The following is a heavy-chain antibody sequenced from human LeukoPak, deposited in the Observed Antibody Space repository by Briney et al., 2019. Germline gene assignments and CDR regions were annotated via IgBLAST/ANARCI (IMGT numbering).Heavy chain of an antibody. D-gene: IGHD6-13*01. J-gene: IGHJ6*02. CDR3: ARGRSSSPIYYYGMDV. Sequence: GGSLRLSCAASGFTFSDYYMSWIRQAPGKGLEWVSYISSSGTTIYYADSVKGRFTITRDNAKNSLYLQMNSLRAEDTAVYYCARGRSSSPIYYYGMDVWGQGTTVTVSS. V-gene: IGHV3-11*01. CDR2: ISSSGTTI. CDR1: GFTFSDYY.